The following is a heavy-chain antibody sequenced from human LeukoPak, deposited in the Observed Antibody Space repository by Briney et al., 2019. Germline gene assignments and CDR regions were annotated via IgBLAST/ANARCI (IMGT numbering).Heavy chain of an antibody. CDR3: ARAEWLGNFDY. CDR2: ISSSSSTI. V-gene: IGHV3-48*01. CDR1: GSTFSSYS. D-gene: IGHD6-19*01. J-gene: IGHJ4*02. Sequence: GGSLRLSCAASGSTFSSYSMNWVRQAPGKGLEWVSYISSSSSTIYYADSVKGRFTISRDNAKNSLYLQMNSLRAEDTAVYYCARAEWLGNFDYWGQGTLVTVSS.